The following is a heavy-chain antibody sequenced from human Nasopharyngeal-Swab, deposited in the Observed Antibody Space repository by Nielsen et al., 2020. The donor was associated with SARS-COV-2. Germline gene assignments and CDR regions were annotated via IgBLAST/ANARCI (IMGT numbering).Heavy chain of an antibody. Sequence: SVKVSCKASGGTFSSYAISWVRQAPGQGLEWMGGIIPIFGTANYAQKFQSRVTITADKSTSTAYMELSSLRSEDTAVYYCARDPESGVVVPAAMREVTPFDYWGQGTLVTVSS. CDR2: IIPIFGTA. D-gene: IGHD2-2*01. CDR3: ARDPESGVVVPAAMREVTPFDY. V-gene: IGHV1-69*06. CDR1: GGTFSSYA. J-gene: IGHJ4*02.